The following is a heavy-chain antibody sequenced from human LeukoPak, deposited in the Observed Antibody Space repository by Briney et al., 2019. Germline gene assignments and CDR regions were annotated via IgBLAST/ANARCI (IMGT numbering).Heavy chain of an antibody. D-gene: IGHD2-8*01. J-gene: IGHJ4*02. CDR1: GFTFSSYE. CDR3: TREGSNGVCDY. CDR2: IRSKAYGGTT. Sequence: GGSLRLSCAASGFTFSSYEMNWVRQAPGKGLEWVGFIRSKAYGGTTEYAASVKGRFTISRDDSKSIAYLQMNSLKTEDTAVYYCTREGSNGVCDYWGQGTLVTVSS. V-gene: IGHV3-49*04.